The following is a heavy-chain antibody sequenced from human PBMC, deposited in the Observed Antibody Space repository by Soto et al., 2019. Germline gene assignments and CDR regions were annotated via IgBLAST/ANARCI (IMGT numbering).Heavy chain of an antibody. D-gene: IGHD6-19*01. CDR2: TYYRSKWYK. CDR1: GDSVSSNSAA. V-gene: IGHV6-1*01. CDR3: ARGDSSGWTRGGYDY. Sequence: SQTLSLTCAISGDSVSSNSAAWNWIRQSPSRGLEWLGRTYYRSKWYKDYAVSVKSRITINPDTFKNQFSPQMNSVTPADTAVYYCARGDSSGWTRGGYDYWGQRTQATDSS. J-gene: IGHJ4*02.